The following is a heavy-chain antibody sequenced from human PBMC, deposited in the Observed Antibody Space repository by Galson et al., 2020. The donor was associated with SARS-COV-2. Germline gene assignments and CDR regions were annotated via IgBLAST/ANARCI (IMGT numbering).Heavy chain of an antibody. V-gene: IGHV4-59*08. CDR3: ARGFDY. CDR1: GGSISSYY. J-gene: IGHJ4*02. Sequence: ASEHLSLPCTVSGGSISSYYWSWIRQPPGKGLEWIGYIYYSGSTNYNPSLKSRVTISVDTSKNQFSLKLSSVTAADTAVYYCARGFDYRGQGTLVTVSS. CDR2: IYYSGST.